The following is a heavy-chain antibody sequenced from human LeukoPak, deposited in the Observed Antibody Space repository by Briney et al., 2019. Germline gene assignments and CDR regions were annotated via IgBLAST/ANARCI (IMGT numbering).Heavy chain of an antibody. V-gene: IGHV1-2*02. CDR2: IYPKSGAT. CDR3: ARRGIPVAGTAYFDL. CDR1: GYSFTGYY. J-gene: IGHJ2*01. Sequence: ASVKVSCKASGYSFTGYYMHWVRQAPGQGLEWMGWIYPKSGATNYAQKFRGRVTMSGDTSINTVYMEVTRLRSDDTAMYYCARRGIPVAGTAYFDLWGRGTLVTVSS. D-gene: IGHD6-19*01.